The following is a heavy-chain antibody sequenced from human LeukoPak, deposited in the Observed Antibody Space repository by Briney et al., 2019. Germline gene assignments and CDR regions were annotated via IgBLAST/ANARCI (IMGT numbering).Heavy chain of an antibody. Sequence: GGSLRLSCAASGFTLSSYGMHWVRQAPGKGLEWVAFIRYDGSNKYYADSVKGRFTISRDNSKNTLYLQMNSLRAEDTAVYYCAKRGYSSGWSPAYYFDYWGQGTLVTVSS. D-gene: IGHD6-19*01. CDR2: IRYDGSNK. J-gene: IGHJ4*02. CDR1: GFTLSSYG. CDR3: AKRGYSSGWSPAYYFDY. V-gene: IGHV3-30*02.